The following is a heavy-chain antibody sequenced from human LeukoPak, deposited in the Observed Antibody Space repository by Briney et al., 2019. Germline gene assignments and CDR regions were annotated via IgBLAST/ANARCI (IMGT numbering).Heavy chain of an antibody. D-gene: IGHD3-22*01. J-gene: IGHJ4*02. CDR3: ARSYYAGSDYYGN. Sequence: GGSLRLSCAASGFTFSSYSMNWVRQAPGKGLEWVSYISSSSSTIYYADSVRGRFTISRDNAKNSLYLQMNSLRAEDTAVYYCARSYYAGSDYYGNWGQGTLVTVSS. CDR2: ISSSSSTI. V-gene: IGHV3-48*01. CDR1: GFTFSSYS.